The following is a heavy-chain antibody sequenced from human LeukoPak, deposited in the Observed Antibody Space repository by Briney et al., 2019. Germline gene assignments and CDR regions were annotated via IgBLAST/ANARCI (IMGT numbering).Heavy chain of an antibody. CDR1: GFTFSSYG. V-gene: IGHV3-23*01. CDR2: ISGSGGST. CDR3: AKEYYYGSSGYSNFDY. J-gene: IGHJ4*02. D-gene: IGHD3-22*01. Sequence: GGSLRLFCAASGFTFSSYGMSWVRQAPGKGLEWVSAISGSGGSTYYADSVKGRFTISRDNSKNTLYLQMNSLRAEDTAVYYCAKEYYYGSSGYSNFDYWGQGTLVTVSS.